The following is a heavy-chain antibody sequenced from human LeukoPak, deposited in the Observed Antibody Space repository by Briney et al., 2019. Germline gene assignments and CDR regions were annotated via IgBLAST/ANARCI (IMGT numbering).Heavy chain of an antibody. V-gene: IGHV3-15*01. CDR1: GFTFSDYY. CDR3: TTVLCSSTSCYWIGHFDAFDI. Sequence: PGGSLRLSCAASGFTFSDYYMSWVRQAPGKGLEWVGRIKSKTDGGTTDYAAPVKGRFTISRDDSKNTLYLQMNSLKTEDAAVYYCTTVLCSSTSCYWIGHFDAFDIWGQGTMVTVCS. D-gene: IGHD2-2*01. CDR2: IKSKTDGGTT. J-gene: IGHJ3*02.